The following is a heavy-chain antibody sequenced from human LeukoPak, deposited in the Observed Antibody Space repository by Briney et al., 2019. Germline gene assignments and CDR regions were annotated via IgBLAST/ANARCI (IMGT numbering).Heavy chain of an antibody. D-gene: IGHD6-13*01. J-gene: IGHJ3*02. CDR1: GGSISSYY. Sequence: SETLSLTCTVSGGSISSYYWSWIRQPPGKGLEWIGYIYPSGSTNYNPSLESRVTISVDTSKNQFSLKLSSVTAADTAVYYCARDADGTAAGTGTDAFDIWGQGTMVTVSS. CDR3: ARDADGTAAGTGTDAFDI. CDR2: IYPSGST. V-gene: IGHV4-4*09.